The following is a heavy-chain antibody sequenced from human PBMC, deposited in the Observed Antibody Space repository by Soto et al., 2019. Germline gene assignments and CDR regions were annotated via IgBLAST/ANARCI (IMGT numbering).Heavy chain of an antibody. CDR2: ISSSGSTI. Sequence: PGWSLRLSCAASGFTFSSYEMNWVRQAPGKGLEWVSYISSSGSTIYYADSVKGRFTISRDNAKNSLYLQMNSLRAEDTAVYYCARDQVITFGGVNWFDPWGQGTLVTVSS. CDR3: ARDQVITFGGVNWFDP. V-gene: IGHV3-48*03. CDR1: GFTFSSYE. D-gene: IGHD3-16*01. J-gene: IGHJ5*02.